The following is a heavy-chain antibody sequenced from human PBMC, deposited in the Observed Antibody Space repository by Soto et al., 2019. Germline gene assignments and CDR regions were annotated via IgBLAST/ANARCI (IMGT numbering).Heavy chain of an antibody. Sequence: QVQLVQSGAEVKKPGSSVKVSCKASGDTFNFYTINWVRQAPGLGLEWMGRFNPILSFSNSALKFQGRVTLTADKSTSTAYMVLSSLRSEDTAIYHCATRFGSGSRAFDYWGQGALVTVSS. CDR1: GDTFNFYT. CDR2: FNPILSFS. V-gene: IGHV1-69*02. J-gene: IGHJ4*02. D-gene: IGHD3-10*01. CDR3: ATRFGSGSRAFDY.